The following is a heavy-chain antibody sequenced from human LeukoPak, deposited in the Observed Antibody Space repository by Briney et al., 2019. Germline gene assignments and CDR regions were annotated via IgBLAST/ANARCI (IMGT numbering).Heavy chain of an antibody. D-gene: IGHD1-26*01. J-gene: IGHJ4*02. V-gene: IGHV3-23*01. CDR3: AKVGREGATRTLDY. Sequence: EGSLRLSCAASGFTFSSYAMSWVRQAPGKGLEWVSAISGSGGSTYYADSVKGRFTISRNNSKNTLYLQMNSLRAEDTAVYYCAKVGREGATRTLDYWGQGTLVTVSS. CDR1: GFTFSSYA. CDR2: ISGSGGST.